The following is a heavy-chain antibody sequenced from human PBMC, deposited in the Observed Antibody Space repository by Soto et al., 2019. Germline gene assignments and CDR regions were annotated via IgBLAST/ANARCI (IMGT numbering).Heavy chain of an antibody. CDR3: TADVRSAAAWGFDP. D-gene: IGHD6-13*01. V-gene: IGHV3-15*01. CDR1: GFTFSKAW. J-gene: IGHJ5*02. CDR2: VKSKTDGETT. Sequence: EVLLVESGGGLVKPGESLRLSCAASGFTFSKAWMSWVRQAPGKGPEWVGRVKSKTDGETTGYSAPVKGRFTISRDDTKNMLYLQMNSLKTGDTALYYSTADVRSAAAWGFDPWGQGPLVTVSS.